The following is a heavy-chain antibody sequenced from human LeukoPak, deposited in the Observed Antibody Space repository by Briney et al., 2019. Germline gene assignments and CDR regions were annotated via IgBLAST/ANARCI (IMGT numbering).Heavy chain of an antibody. CDR3: AKDRGYGGKAFDY. Sequence: PGGSLRLSCAASGFTFNNYGMHWVRQAPGKGLEWVAFIRYDGSNKYYADSVKGRFTVSRDNSKNTLYLQMNSLRAEDTAVYYCAKDRGYGGKAFDYWGQGTLVTVSS. D-gene: IGHD4-23*01. CDR2: IRYDGSNK. J-gene: IGHJ4*02. CDR1: GFTFNNYG. V-gene: IGHV3-30*02.